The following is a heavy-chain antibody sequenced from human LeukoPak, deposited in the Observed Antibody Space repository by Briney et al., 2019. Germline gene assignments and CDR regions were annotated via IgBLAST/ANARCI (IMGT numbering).Heavy chain of an antibody. Sequence: TGGSLRLSCAASGFTFSTYTMNWVRQVPGKGLEWVSTVTDSSDVHYSDSVKGRFTISRDNARNSLYLQMNSLRDEDTAVYYCARDGLPTAHFDCWGQGTLVTVSS. J-gene: IGHJ4*02. V-gene: IGHV3-48*02. CDR3: ARDGLPTAHFDC. CDR1: GFTFSTYT. D-gene: IGHD2-21*01. CDR2: VTDSSDV.